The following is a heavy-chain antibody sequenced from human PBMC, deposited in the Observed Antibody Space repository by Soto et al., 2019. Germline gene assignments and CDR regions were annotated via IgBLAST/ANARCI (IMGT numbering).Heavy chain of an antibody. V-gene: IGHV3-23*01. J-gene: IGHJ5*01. D-gene: IGHD1-26*01. CDR2: ISGSGGST. Sequence: AGGSLRLSCAASGFTFSSYAMSWVRQAPGKGLEWVSAISGSGGSTYYADSVKGRFTISRDNFKSSLYLQMSNLRAEDTAIYYCAKGKISTTTYTSFDSWGQGTLVTVSS. CDR1: GFTFSSYA. CDR3: AKGKISTTTYTSFDS.